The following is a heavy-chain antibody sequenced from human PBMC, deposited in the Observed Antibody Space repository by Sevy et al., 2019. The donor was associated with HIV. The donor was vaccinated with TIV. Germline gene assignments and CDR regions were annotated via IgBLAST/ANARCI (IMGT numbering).Heavy chain of an antibody. Sequence: SETLSLTCTVSGGSIGHYYWSWIRQPPGKGLESIAYVYYTGSTNYNPSLKGRVTIALDTPKNQFSLNLSSLTAADTAVYYCVRQGGLVDYGMDVWGQGTTVTVSS. J-gene: IGHJ6*02. D-gene: IGHD1-26*01. CDR2: VYYTGST. CDR1: GGSIGHYY. CDR3: VRQGGLVDYGMDV. V-gene: IGHV4-59*01.